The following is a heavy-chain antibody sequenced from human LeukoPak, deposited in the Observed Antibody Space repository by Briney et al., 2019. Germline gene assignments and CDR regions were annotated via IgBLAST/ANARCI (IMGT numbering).Heavy chain of an antibody. Sequence: KPSETLSLTCTVSGGSISSGGYYWSWIRQPPGKGLEWIGYIYHSGSTYYNPSLKSRVTISVDTSKNQFSLKLSSVTAADTAVYYCARLRRLTSYSNHRIAFDIWGQGTMVTVSS. D-gene: IGHD4-11*01. J-gene: IGHJ3*02. CDR1: GGSISSGGYY. V-gene: IGHV4-30-2*01. CDR2: IYHSGST. CDR3: ARLRRLTSYSNHRIAFDI.